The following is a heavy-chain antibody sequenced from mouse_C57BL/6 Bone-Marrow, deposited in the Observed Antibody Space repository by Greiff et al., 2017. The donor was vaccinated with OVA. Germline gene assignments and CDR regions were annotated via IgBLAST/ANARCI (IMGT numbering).Heavy chain of an antibody. V-gene: IGHV5-16*01. Sequence: EVQRVESEGGLVQPGSSMKLSCTASGFTFSDYYMAWVRQVPEKGLEWVANINYDGSSTYYLDSLKSRFIISRDNAKNILYLQMSSLKSEDTATYYCARDRTGTRYFDVWGTGTTVTVSS. CDR2: INYDGSST. CDR1: GFTFSDYY. J-gene: IGHJ1*03. CDR3: ARDRTGTRYFDV. D-gene: IGHD4-1*01.